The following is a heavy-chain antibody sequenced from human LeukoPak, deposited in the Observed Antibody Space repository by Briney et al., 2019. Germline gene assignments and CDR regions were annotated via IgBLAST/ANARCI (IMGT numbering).Heavy chain of an antibody. CDR1: GYTFTNYD. J-gene: IGHJ6*02. V-gene: IGHV1-8*01. CDR3: ARGAVIQATMGYYGMDV. CDR2: MNPNSGYT. Sequence: ASVKVSCKASGYTFTNYDINWVRQATGQGLEWMGWMNPNSGYTGYAQRFQGRFTMTRNTSISTAYMELSSLRSEDTAVYYCARGAVIQATMGYYGMDVWGQGTTVSVSS. D-gene: IGHD2-2*01.